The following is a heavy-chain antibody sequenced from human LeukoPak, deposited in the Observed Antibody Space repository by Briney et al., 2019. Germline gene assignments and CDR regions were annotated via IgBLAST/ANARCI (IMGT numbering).Heavy chain of an antibody. J-gene: IGHJ5*02. CDR1: GFTFSSYG. V-gene: IGHV3-30*02. CDR3: AKDGVADIVVVPAAPPNWFDP. D-gene: IGHD2-2*01. Sequence: SGGSLRLSCAASGFTFSSYGMHWVRQAPGKWLEWVAFIRYDGSNKYYADSVKGRFTISRDNSKNTLYLQMNSLRAEDTAVYYCAKDGVADIVVVPAAPPNWFDPWGQGTLVTVSS. CDR2: IRYDGSNK.